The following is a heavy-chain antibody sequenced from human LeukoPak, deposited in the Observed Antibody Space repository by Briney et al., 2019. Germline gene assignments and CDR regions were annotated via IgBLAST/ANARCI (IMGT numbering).Heavy chain of an antibody. CDR1: GYTFTSYY. CDR3: AREMGAPGAFDI. J-gene: IGHJ3*02. V-gene: IGHV1-46*01. CDR2: INPSGGST. D-gene: IGHD3-16*01. Sequence: ASVKVSCKASGYTFTSYYMHWVRQAPGQGLEWMGIINPSGGSTSYAQKFQGRVTTTRDMSTSTVYMELSSLRSEDTAVYYCAREMGAPGAFDIWGQGTMVTVSS.